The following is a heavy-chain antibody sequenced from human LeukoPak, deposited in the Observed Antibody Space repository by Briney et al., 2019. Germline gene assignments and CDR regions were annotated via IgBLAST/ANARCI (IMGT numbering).Heavy chain of an antibody. D-gene: IGHD1-20*01. CDR3: ARGTYNWNYDDY. Sequence: GGSLRLSCAASGFTFDDYAMHWVRQAPGKGLEWVSGISWNTGTIGYADSVKGRFTISRDNAKNSLYLQMNSLRAEDTAVYYCARGTYNWNYDDYWGQGTLVTVSS. V-gene: IGHV3-9*01. CDR1: GFTFDDYA. J-gene: IGHJ4*02. CDR2: ISWNTGTI.